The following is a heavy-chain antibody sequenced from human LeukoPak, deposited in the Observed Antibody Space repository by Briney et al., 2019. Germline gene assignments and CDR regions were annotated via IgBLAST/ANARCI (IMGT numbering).Heavy chain of an antibody. D-gene: IGHD3-22*01. V-gene: IGHV3-23*01. J-gene: IGHJ4*02. CDR2: ISGSGGST. CDR3: AKGYDSSAYYYRTFDY. Sequence: GGSLRLSCAASGLTFSSYAMSWVRQAPGKGLEWVSAISGSGGSTYYADSVKGWFTISRDNSKNTLSLQMNSLRAEDTAVYYCAKGYDSSAYYYRTFDYWGQGTLVTVSS. CDR1: GLTFSSYA.